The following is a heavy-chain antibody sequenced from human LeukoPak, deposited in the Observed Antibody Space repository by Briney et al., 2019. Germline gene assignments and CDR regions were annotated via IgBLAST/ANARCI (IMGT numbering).Heavy chain of an antibody. V-gene: IGHV4-39*07. CDR2: IYYSGST. CDR1: GGSISSSSYY. D-gene: IGHD6-13*01. J-gene: IGHJ4*02. CDR3: ARAVVSSWYQRCPVIVDY. Sequence: SETLSLTCTVSGGSISSSSYYWGWLRQPPGKGLEWIGSIYYSGSTYYRPRVKRRVTISVDTSENQFSLKLSSVTAADTAVYYCARAVVSSWYQRCPVIVDYWGQGTLVTVSS.